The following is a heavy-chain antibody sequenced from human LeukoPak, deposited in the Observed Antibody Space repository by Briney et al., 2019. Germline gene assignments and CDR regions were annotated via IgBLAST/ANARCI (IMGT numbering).Heavy chain of an antibody. CDR1: GYSFGNYW. D-gene: IGHD3-22*01. CDR3: ARQYPGGYYDSRGYGDY. V-gene: IGHV5-51*01. J-gene: IGHJ4*02. CDR2: IYPDDSET. Sequence: GESLKISCKGSGYSFGNYWIAWVRQMPGKGLEWMGIIYPDDSETRYSPSFQGQVTISADKSISTAYLQWSSLKASDTATYYCARQYPGGYYDSRGYGDYWGQGTLVSVSS.